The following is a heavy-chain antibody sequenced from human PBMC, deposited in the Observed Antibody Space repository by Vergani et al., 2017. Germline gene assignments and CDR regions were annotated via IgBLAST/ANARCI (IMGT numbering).Heavy chain of an antibody. V-gene: IGHV4-39*07. J-gene: IGHJ6*03. Sequence: QLQLQESGPGLVKPSETLSLTRTVSGGSISSSSYYWGWIRQPXGKGLEWIGSIYYSGSTYYNPSLKSRVTISVDTSKNQFSLKLSSVTAADTAVYYCARERCSSTSCFYYYYYYMDVWGKGTTVTVSS. CDR3: ARERCSSTSCFYYYYYYMDV. CDR2: IYYSGST. CDR1: GGSISSSSYY. D-gene: IGHD2-2*01.